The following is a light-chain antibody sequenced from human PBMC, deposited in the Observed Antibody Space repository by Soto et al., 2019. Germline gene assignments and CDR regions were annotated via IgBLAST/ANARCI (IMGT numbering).Light chain of an antibody. V-gene: IGKV3-11*01. CDR3: QQPSNWPYT. J-gene: IGKJ2*01. CDR1: QSVSSY. CDR2: DAS. Sequence: EIVLTQSPATLSLSPGERATLSCRASQSVSSYLAWYQQKPGQAPRLLIYDASNRATGIPAGFSGSGSGTDFTLTISSLEPEDFAVYYCQQPSNWPYTFGQGAKLESK.